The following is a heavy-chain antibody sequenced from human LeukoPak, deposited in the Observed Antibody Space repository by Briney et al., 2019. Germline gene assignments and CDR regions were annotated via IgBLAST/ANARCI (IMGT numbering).Heavy chain of an antibody. CDR2: FEPEDGET. J-gene: IGHJ4*02. CDR3: ATELYSYGDYVFTGY. D-gene: IGHD4-17*01. V-gene: IGHV1-24*01. CDR1: GYTLTELS. Sequence: ASVKVSCKVSGYTLTELSMHWVRQAPGKGLEWMGGFEPEDGETIYAQKFQGRVTMTEDTSTDTAYMELSSLRSEDTAVYYCATELYSYGDYVFTGYWGQGTLVTVSS.